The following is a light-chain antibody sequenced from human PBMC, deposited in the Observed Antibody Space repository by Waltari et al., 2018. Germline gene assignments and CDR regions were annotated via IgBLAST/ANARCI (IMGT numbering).Light chain of an antibody. V-gene: IGKV3-11*01. CDR2: DAS. Sequence: EIVLTQSPATLSLSPGERANLSCRTSQSVNSYLAWYQHKPGQAPRLLIYDASNRATGIPARFSGSGSGTDFTLTISSLEPDDFALYYCQQRFTWPSITFRQGTRLEIK. J-gene: IGKJ5*01. CDR3: QQRFTWPSIT. CDR1: QSVNSY.